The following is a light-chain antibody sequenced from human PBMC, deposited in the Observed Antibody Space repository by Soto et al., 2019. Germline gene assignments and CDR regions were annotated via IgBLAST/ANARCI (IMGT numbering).Light chain of an antibody. CDR1: QSISSY. J-gene: IGKJ1*01. V-gene: IGKV1-39*01. CDR2: AAS. Sequence: DIQMTQSPSSLSASVGARVTITCRASQSISSYLNWYQQKPGKAPKLLIYAASSLQSGVPSRFSGSGSGTDFTLTISSLQPEDFATYYCQQSYSTPRFGQGTKVDI. CDR3: QQSYSTPR.